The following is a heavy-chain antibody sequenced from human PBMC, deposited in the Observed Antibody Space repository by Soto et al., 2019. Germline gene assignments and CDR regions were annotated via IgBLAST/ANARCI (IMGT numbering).Heavy chain of an antibody. CDR3: ARAITGKFYWFDP. CDR2: INAGNGNT. Sequence: ASVKVSCKAAGYTFTSYARHWVRQDPGQRLEWMGWINAGNGNTKYSQKFQGRVTITRDTSASTAYMELSSLRSEDTAVYYCARAITGKFYWFDPWGQGTLVTVSS. CDR1: GYTFTSYA. D-gene: IGHD1-20*01. V-gene: IGHV1-3*01. J-gene: IGHJ5*02.